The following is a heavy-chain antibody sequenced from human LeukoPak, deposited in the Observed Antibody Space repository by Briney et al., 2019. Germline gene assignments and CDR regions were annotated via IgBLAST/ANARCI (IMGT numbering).Heavy chain of an antibody. Sequence: GGSLRLSCAASGFTFSSYWMSWVHQAPGKGLEWVANIKQDGSEKYYVDSVKGRFTISRDNAKNSLYLQMNSLRAEDTAVYYCARGSNDFWSGYRPIDYWGQGTLVTVSS. D-gene: IGHD3-3*01. J-gene: IGHJ4*02. CDR1: GFTFSSYW. V-gene: IGHV3-7*01. CDR3: ARGSNDFWSGYRPIDY. CDR2: IKQDGSEK.